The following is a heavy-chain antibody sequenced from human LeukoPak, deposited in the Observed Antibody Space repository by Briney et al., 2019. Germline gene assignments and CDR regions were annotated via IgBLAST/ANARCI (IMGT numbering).Heavy chain of an antibody. D-gene: IGHD2-21*01. Sequence: ASVKVSCKASGYIFTDYYIHWVRQAPGQGLEWMGRINPNSGGTNYVQKFQGRVTMTRDTSITTAYMDLSRLRSDDTAVYYCARTGDSREFDPWGQGTLVTVSS. CDR2: INPNSGGT. CDR1: GYIFTDYY. V-gene: IGHV1-2*06. J-gene: IGHJ5*02. CDR3: ARTGDSREFDP.